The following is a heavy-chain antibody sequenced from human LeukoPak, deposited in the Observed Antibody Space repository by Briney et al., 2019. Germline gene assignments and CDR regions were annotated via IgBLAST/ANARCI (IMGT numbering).Heavy chain of an antibody. V-gene: IGHV4-4*07. CDR3: ARVIGSGTYLGVFDY. Sequence: SETLSLTCTVSGGSITNYYWSWIRQSAGKGLEWIGRVYASGSTDYNPPLRSRVTMSVDTSKNQFSLKLSSVTAADTAVYYCARVIGSGTYLGVFDYWGQGSLVTVSS. J-gene: IGHJ4*02. D-gene: IGHD3-16*01. CDR2: VYASGST. CDR1: GGSITNYY.